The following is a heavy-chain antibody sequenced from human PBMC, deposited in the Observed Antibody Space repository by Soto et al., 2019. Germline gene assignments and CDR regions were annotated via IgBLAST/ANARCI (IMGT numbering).Heavy chain of an antibody. CDR2: ISGYNNNK. J-gene: IGHJ4*02. V-gene: IGHV1-18*01. CDR3: ARVGAIAPAEGDY. D-gene: IGHD6-13*01. Sequence: IPLVQSGTEVREPGASVKVSCQASGYTFTSYGIIWVRQAPGQGLELMGWISGYNNNKNYAQKYQARVTMTTDTSTRTAYMELRSLRSDDTAVYYCARVGAIAPAEGDYWGQGTLVTVSS. CDR1: GYTFTSYG.